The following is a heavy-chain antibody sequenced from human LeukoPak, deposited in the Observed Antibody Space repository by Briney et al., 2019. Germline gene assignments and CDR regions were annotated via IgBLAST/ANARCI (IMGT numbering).Heavy chain of an antibody. J-gene: IGHJ4*02. Sequence: SETLSLTCTVSGGSISSYYWSWIRQPPEKGLEWIGYIYYSGSTNYNPSLKSRITISVDTSKNQFSLKLSSVTAADTAVYYCARHDYGDTTGGYWGQGTLVTVSS. CDR1: GGSISSYY. D-gene: IGHD4-17*01. V-gene: IGHV4-59*01. CDR3: ARHDYGDTTGGY. CDR2: IYYSGST.